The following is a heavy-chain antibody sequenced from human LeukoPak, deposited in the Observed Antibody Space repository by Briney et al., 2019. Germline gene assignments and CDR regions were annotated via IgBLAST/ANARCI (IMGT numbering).Heavy chain of an antibody. V-gene: IGHV3-30*02. J-gene: IGHJ4*02. CDR2: IRYDGSNK. CDR3: AKPYNYDSSGYYPFDY. Sequence: GGSLRLSCAASGFTFSSYGMHWVRQAPGKGLEWVAFIRYDGSNKYYADSVKGRFTISRDNSKNTLYLQMNSLRAEDTAVYYCAKPYNYDSSGYYPFDYWGQGTLVTVSS. CDR1: GFTFSSYG. D-gene: IGHD3-22*01.